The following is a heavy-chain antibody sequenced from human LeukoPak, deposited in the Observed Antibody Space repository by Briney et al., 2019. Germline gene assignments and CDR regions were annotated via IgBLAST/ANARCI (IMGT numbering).Heavy chain of an antibody. CDR1: GGTFSSYA. Sequence: SVKVSCKASGGTFSSYAISWVRQAPGQGLEWMGRIIPILGIANYAQKFQGRVTITADKSTSTAYMELSSLRSEDTAVYYCARVSSGSYYDLYLYVWGQGTTVTVSS. J-gene: IGHJ6*02. V-gene: IGHV1-69*04. CDR3: ARVSSGSYYDLYLYV. CDR2: IIPILGIA. D-gene: IGHD1-26*01.